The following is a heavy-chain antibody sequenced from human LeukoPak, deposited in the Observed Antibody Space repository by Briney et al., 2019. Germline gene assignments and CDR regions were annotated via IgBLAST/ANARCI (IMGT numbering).Heavy chain of an antibody. V-gene: IGHV4-59*01. CDR2: IYYTGST. D-gene: IGHD2-15*01. J-gene: IGHJ4*02. Sequence: PSETLSLTCTVSGGSISSYYWTWIRQPPGKGLEWIGSIYYTGSTNYNPSLKSRVTISVDMSKSQFSLKLSSVTAADTAVYYCGRAYCSGGNCYYFDYWGQGTLVTVSS. CDR3: GRAYCSGGNCYYFDY. CDR1: GGSISSYY.